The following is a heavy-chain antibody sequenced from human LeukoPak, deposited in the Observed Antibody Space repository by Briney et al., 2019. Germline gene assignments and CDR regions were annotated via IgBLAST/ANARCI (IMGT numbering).Heavy chain of an antibody. CDR3: AREGLSYGYFDY. Sequence: SETLSLTCAVYGGSFSGYYRSWIRQPPGKGLEWIGEINHSGSTNYNPSLKSRVTISVDTSKNQFSLKLSSVTAADTAVYYCAREGLSYGYFDYWGQGTLVTVSS. D-gene: IGHD5-18*01. V-gene: IGHV4-34*01. CDR2: INHSGST. J-gene: IGHJ4*02. CDR1: GGSFSGYY.